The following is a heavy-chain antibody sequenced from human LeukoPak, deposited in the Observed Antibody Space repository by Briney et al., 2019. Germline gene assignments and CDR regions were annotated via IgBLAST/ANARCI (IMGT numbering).Heavy chain of an antibody. V-gene: IGHV1-8*01. CDR2: MNPNSGNT. J-gene: IGHJ3*02. CDR1: GYTFTSYD. Sequence: GASVKVSCKASGYTFTSYDINWVRQATGQGLEWMGWMNPNSGNTGYAQKFQGRVTMTRNTSISTAYMELSSLRSEDTAVYYCASHYDILTGYYNVDAFDIWGQGTMVTVSS. CDR3: ASHYDILTGYYNVDAFDI. D-gene: IGHD3-9*01.